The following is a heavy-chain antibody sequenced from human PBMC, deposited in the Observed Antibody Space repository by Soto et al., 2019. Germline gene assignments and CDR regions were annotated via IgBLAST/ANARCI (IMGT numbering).Heavy chain of an antibody. Sequence: QVQLQESGPGLVKPSQTLSLTCTVSGGSINSGGYYWSWIRQHPDKGLEWLGYIYYTGSTYYNPSLKSRITMSVDTSTNQFSLKLNSVTAAETAVYYCARASTHGSGSSDYWGQGTLVTVSS. CDR2: IYYTGST. CDR3: ARASTHGSGSSDY. D-gene: IGHD3-10*01. V-gene: IGHV4-31*03. J-gene: IGHJ4*02. CDR1: GGSINSGGYY.